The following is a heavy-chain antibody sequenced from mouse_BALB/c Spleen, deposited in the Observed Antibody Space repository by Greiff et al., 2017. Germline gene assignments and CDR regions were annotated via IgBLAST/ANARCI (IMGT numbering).Heavy chain of an antibody. V-gene: IGHV1-77*01. Sequence: VMLVESGPELVKPGASVKMSCKASGYTFTDYVISWVKQRTGQGLEWIGEIYPGSGSTYYNEKFKGKATLTADKSSNTAYMQLSSLTSEDSAVYFCAPYYYGSSYFDYWGQGTTLTVSS. D-gene: IGHD1-1*01. CDR3: APYYYGSSYFDY. CDR2: IYPGSGST. J-gene: IGHJ2*01. CDR1: GYTFTDYV.